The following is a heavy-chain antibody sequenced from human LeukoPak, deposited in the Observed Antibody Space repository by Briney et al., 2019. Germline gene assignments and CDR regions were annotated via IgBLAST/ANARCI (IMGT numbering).Heavy chain of an antibody. Sequence: SETLSLTCAVSGGSISSSSYYWGWIRQPPGKGLEWIGSISYSGSTYYNPSLKSRVTISVDTSKNQFSLKLTSVTATDTAMYYCARQDSEARWPNDYWGQGTLVTVSS. J-gene: IGHJ4*02. D-gene: IGHD5-24*01. CDR3: ARQDSEARWPNDY. V-gene: IGHV4-39*01. CDR2: ISYSGST. CDR1: GGSISSSSYY.